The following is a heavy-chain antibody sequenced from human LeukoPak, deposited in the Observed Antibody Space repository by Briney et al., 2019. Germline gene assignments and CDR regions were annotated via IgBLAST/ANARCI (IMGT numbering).Heavy chain of an antibody. V-gene: IGHV3-30*02. J-gene: IGHJ4*02. D-gene: IGHD3-10*01. CDR3: ARVIWFGESKRDY. CDR2: VRYDGNNP. Sequence: GGSLRLSCAASGFTFGSYGMHWVRQAPGKGLDWVAFVRYDGNNPYYSTSVKGRFTISRDNSKNTLNLQMNSLRAEDTAVYYCARVIWFGESKRDYWGQGTPVTVSS. CDR1: GFTFGSYG.